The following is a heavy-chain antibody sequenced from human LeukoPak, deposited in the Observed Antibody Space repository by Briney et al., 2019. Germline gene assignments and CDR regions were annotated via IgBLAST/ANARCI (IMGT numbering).Heavy chain of an antibody. D-gene: IGHD3-10*01. CDR2: INAGNGNT. CDR3: AIWFGESFDY. Sequence: ASVKVSCKASGYTFTSYAMHWVRQAPGQRLEWMGWINAGNGNTKYSQKFQSRVTITRDTSATTAYLELSSLRSEDTAVYYCAIWFGESFDYWGQGTLVTVSS. V-gene: IGHV1-3*01. CDR1: GYTFTSYA. J-gene: IGHJ4*02.